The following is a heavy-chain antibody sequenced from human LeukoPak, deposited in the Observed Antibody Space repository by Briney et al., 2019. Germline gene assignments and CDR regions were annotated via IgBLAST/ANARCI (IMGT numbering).Heavy chain of an antibody. CDR3: ARDPGFSSFDY. CDR2: INRDGSVK. D-gene: IGHD3-3*02. V-gene: IGHV3-7*01. J-gene: IGHJ4*02. Sequence: GGSLRLSCAVSGFTFSDYWVTWVRQTPGKGLEFVANINRDGSVKNYVDSVKGRFTISRDNAKNSLYLQMTSLRVDDTAIYYCARDPGFSSFDYWGQGALVTVSS. CDR1: GFTFSDYW.